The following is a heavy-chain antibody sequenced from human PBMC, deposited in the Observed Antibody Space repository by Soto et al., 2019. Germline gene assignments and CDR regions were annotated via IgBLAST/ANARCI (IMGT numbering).Heavy chain of an antibody. CDR2: IYHSGST. D-gene: IGHD3-22*01. CDR1: GGSISSSNW. CDR3: ARYYYDSSGYYHDY. J-gene: IGHJ4*02. V-gene: IGHV4-4*02. Sequence: SETLSLTCAVSGGSISSSNWWSWVRQPPGKGLEWIGEIYHSGSTNYNPSLKSRVTISVDKSKNQFSLKLSSVTAADTAVYYCARYYYDSSGYYHDYWGQGTLVTVSS.